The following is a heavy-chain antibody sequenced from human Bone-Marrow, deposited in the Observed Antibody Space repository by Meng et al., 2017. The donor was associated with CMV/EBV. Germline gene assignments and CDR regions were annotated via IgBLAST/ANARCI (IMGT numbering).Heavy chain of an antibody. CDR3: ARGSYSSGYYYFDY. D-gene: IGHD3-22*01. CDR2: INHSGGT. J-gene: IGHJ4*02. Sequence: GSLRLSCAVYGGSFSGYYWSWIRQPPGKGLEWIGEINHSGGTNYNPSLKSRVTISVDTSKNQFSLKLSSVTAADTAVYYCARGSYSSGYYYFDYWGQGTLVTVSS. V-gene: IGHV4-34*01. CDR1: GGSFSGYY.